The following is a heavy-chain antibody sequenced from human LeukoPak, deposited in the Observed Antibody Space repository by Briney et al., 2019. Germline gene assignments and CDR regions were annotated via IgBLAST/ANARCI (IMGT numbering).Heavy chain of an antibody. D-gene: IGHD2-15*01. CDR2: IYPGDSDT. CDR3: ARQSRRYCSGGSCSFDY. J-gene: IGHJ4*02. V-gene: IGHV5-51*01. Sequence: GESLKISCKGSGYSFTSYWIGWVRQMPGKGLEWMGIIYPGDSDTRYSPSFQGQVTISADKSISTAYLQWSSLKAPDTAMYYCARQSRRYCSGGSCSFDYWGQGTLVTVSS. CDR1: GYSFTSYW.